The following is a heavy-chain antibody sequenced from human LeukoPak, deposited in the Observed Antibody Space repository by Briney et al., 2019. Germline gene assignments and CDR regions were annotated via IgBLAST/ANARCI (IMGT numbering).Heavy chain of an antibody. J-gene: IGHJ6*03. V-gene: IGHV3-30*14. Sequence: HPGGSLRLSCAASGFIFSSYAMHWVRQAPGKGLEWVAVISYDGSNKYYADSVKGRFTISRDNSKNTLYLQMGSLRAEDMAVYYCARRVPAGDNYYYYYMDVWGKGTTVTISS. CDR2: ISYDGSNK. CDR3: ARRVPAGDNYYYYYMDV. CDR1: GFIFSSYA. D-gene: IGHD2-2*01.